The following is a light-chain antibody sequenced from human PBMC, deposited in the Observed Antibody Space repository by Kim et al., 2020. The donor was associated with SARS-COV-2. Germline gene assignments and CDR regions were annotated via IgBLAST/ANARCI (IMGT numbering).Light chain of an antibody. CDR2: QAS. V-gene: IGKV1-5*03. J-gene: IGKJ2*01. CDR1: QIISTS. Sequence: LSPSVRDRVTIPCRASQIISTSFACYQQKPGKAPNLLIYQASSLESGVPSRFSGIGSGTEFTLPISSLQPDDFATYYCQQYHRYSTFGQGTKLEI. CDR3: QQYHRYST.